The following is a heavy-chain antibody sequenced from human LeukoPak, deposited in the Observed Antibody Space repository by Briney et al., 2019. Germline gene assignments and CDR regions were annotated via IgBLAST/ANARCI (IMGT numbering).Heavy chain of an antibody. V-gene: IGHV4-39*01. Sequence: SETLSLTCTVSGGSISSSSYYWGWIRQPPGKGLEWIGSIYYSGSTYYNPSLKSRVTISVDTSKNQFSLKLSSVTAADTAVYYCASVRRGFGESSKYYAYYYMGVWGKGTTVTISS. D-gene: IGHD3-10*01. J-gene: IGHJ6*03. CDR1: GGSISSSSYY. CDR3: ASVRRGFGESSKYYAYYYMGV. CDR2: IYYSGST.